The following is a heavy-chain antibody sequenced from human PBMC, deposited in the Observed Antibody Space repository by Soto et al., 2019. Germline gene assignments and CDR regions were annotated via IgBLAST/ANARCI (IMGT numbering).Heavy chain of an antibody. D-gene: IGHD2-15*01. CDR1: GYTFTSYG. J-gene: IGHJ5*02. CDR3: ARVPWTGYCSGGSCLAWFDP. CDR2: ISAYNGNT. Sequence: ASVKVSCKASGYTFTSYGISWVRQAPGQGLEWMGWISAYNGNTNYAQKLQGRVTMTTDTSTSTAYMELRGLRSDDTAVYYCARVPWTGYCSGGSCLAWFDPWGQGTLVTVSS. V-gene: IGHV1-18*04.